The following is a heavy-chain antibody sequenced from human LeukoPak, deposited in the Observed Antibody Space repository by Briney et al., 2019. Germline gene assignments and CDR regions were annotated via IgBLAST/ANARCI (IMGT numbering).Heavy chain of an antibody. CDR3: PRQWLGYYLDY. Sequence: AGSLRLSCAAYGFTFSCYCMSWVRQAPGKGLEWVANIKQVGSEKYYVDSGKGRFTISRHNAKNSLYLQINSLRAEDTAVYYCPRQWLGYYLDYWGQRTLVTVSS. D-gene: IGHD6-19*01. J-gene: IGHJ4*02. CDR1: GFTFSCYC. V-gene: IGHV3-7*01. CDR2: IKQVGSEK.